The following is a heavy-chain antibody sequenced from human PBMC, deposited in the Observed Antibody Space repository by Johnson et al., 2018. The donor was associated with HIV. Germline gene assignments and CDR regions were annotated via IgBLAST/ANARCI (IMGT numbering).Heavy chain of an antibody. D-gene: IGHD7-27*01. J-gene: IGHJ3*02. V-gene: IGHV3-NL1*01. CDR1: GFTFSSYG. CDR3: ARGRSWGSGAFDI. CDR2: IYSGGST. Sequence: QMLLVESGGGVVQPGGSLRLSCAASGFTFSSYGMHWVRQAPGKGLEWVSVIYSGGSTYYADSVKGRFTISRHNSKNTLYLQMNSLRAEDTAVYYCARGRSWGSGAFDIWGQGTVVTVSS.